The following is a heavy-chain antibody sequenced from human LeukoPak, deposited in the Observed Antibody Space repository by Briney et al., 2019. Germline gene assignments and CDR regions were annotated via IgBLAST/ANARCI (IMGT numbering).Heavy chain of an antibody. D-gene: IGHD4-17*01. CDR2: INPSGGST. V-gene: IGHV1-46*01. Sequence: ASVKVSCKASGYTFTSYYMHWVRQATGQGLEWMGIINPSGGSTSYAQKFQGRVTMTRDTSTSTVYMELSSLRSEDTAVYYCARGRAVTQPRNWYFDLWGRGTLVTVSS. J-gene: IGHJ2*01. CDR3: ARGRAVTQPRNWYFDL. CDR1: GYTFTSYY.